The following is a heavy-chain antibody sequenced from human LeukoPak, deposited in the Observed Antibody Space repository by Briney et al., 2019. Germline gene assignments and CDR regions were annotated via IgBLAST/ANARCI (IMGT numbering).Heavy chain of an antibody. V-gene: IGHV1-18*01. CDR3: ARDPSNSSGRYEYFDY. CDR2: ISAYNGDT. J-gene: IGHJ4*02. CDR1: GYTFTHHS. D-gene: IGHD6-19*01. Sequence: ASVKVSCTASGYTFTHHSISWVRQAPGQGVEWMGWISAYNGDTNYAQNFRGRVTMTTDTSRTTAYMELRSLRSDDTAVYYCARDPSNSSGRYEYFDYWGQGTLVTVPS.